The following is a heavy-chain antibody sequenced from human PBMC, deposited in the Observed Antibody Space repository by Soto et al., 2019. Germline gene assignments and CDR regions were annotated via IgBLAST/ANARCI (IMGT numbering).Heavy chain of an antibody. Sequence: EVQLLESGGGLVQPGGSLRLSCAASGFTFSSYAMSWVRQAPGKGLEWVSTISGSGGSTYDADSVKGRFTISRDNSKNPLYLQMNSLRAADTAVYYCAKDRGSGSTSWYNGWFDPWGQGTLVTVSS. CDR1: GFTFSSYA. J-gene: IGHJ5*02. CDR2: ISGSGGST. V-gene: IGHV3-23*01. CDR3: AKDRGSGSTSWYNGWFDP. D-gene: IGHD2-2*02.